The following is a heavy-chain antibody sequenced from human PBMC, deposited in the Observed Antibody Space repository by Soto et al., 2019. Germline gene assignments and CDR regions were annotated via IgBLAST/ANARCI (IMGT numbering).Heavy chain of an antibody. V-gene: IGHV3-21*01. CDR2: ISSSSSYI. CDR3: PRVPLADPYGMDV. J-gene: IGHJ6*02. Sequence: GGSLRLSCAASGFTFSSYSMNWVRQAPGKGLEWVSSISSSSSYIYYADSVKGRFTISRDNAKNSLYLQMNSLRAEDTAVYYCPRVPLADPYGMDVWGQGTTVTVSS. CDR1: GFTFSSYS.